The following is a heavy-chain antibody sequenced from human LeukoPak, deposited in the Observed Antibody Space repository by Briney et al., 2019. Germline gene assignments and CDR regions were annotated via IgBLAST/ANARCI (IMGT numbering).Heavy chain of an antibody. CDR2: MYHTGST. Sequence: SETLSFTCTVSGYSMSSGYYWGWIRQPPERGLEWIGSMYHTGSTYYNPSLKSRVTISVDTSKNQFYLKLSSVTAADTAVYYCARDKDYGDSKGGYYFDYWGQGTLVTVSS. J-gene: IGHJ4*02. V-gene: IGHV4-38-2*02. CDR1: GYSMSSGYY. CDR3: ARDKDYGDSKGGYYFDY. D-gene: IGHD4-17*01.